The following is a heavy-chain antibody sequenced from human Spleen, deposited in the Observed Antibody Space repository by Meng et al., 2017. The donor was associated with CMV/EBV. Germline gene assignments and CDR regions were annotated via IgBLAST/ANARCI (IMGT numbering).Heavy chain of an antibody. CDR2: MYSGSGSR. D-gene: IGHD3-3*01. V-gene: IGHV3-23*03. J-gene: IGHJ4*02. CDR3: AKHGRFLDRNLEF. CDR1: GFIFNNYA. Sequence: CVASGFIFNNYAMSWVRQAPGKGLEWVAVMYSGSGSRYYTDSVKGRFTISRDNSKKTVYLQMNSLRAEDTAVYHCAKHGRFLDRNLEFWGQGTLVTVSS.